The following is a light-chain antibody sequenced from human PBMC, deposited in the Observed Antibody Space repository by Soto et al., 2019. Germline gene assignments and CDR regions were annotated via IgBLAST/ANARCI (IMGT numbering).Light chain of an antibody. J-gene: IGKJ1*01. Sequence: DLQMTQSPSYVSASVGDRVTITCRASQVIGSWLAWYQQKPGKAPKLLIYAASSLHSGVPSTFSGSGSGTDFTLTISSLQPEDSATYYCQQANSFPWTFGQGTKVEIK. CDR3: QQANSFPWT. CDR1: QVIGSW. CDR2: AAS. V-gene: IGKV1-12*01.